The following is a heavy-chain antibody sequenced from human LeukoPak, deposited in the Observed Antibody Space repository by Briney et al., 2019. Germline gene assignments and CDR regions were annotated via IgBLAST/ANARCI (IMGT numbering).Heavy chain of an antibody. CDR1: GLTFSRYW. V-gene: IGHV3-7*01. CDR2: IQEDGGEK. Sequence: GSLRLSCEASGLTFSRYWMSWVRQAPGKGLEWVANIQEDGGEKYYVDSVKGRFTISRDNAKNSLYLQMNTLRAEDTAVHYCASGSGFIADCGGDCYYPLGYFDYWGQGALVTVSS. CDR3: ASGSGFIADCGGDCYYPLGYFDY. J-gene: IGHJ4*02. D-gene: IGHD2-21*02.